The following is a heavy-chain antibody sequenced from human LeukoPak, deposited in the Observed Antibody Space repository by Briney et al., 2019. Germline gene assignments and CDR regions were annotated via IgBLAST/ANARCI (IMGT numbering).Heavy chain of an antibody. J-gene: IGHJ3*01. Sequence: PGGSLRLSCVGSGFTFGDFAMSWVRQPPGAGPEWVSVIGGDGGEKYYADFVKGRFTISRDNSENTMYLQLSSLRAEDTAVYYCAKDYFRRNGVYAAFDLWGHGTTVTVS. V-gene: IGHV3-23*01. CDR1: GFTFGDFA. D-gene: IGHD2/OR15-2a*01. CDR2: IGGDGGEK. CDR3: AKDYFRRNGVYAAFDL.